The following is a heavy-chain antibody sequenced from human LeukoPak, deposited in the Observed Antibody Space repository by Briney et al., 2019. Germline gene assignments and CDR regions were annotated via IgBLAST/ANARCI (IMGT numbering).Heavy chain of an antibody. CDR1: GGSISSGGYY. J-gene: IGHJ5*02. D-gene: IGHD3-3*01. V-gene: IGHV4-30-2*01. CDR2: IYHSGST. CDR3: ARGGTIFGVVILNWFDP. Sequence: SQTLSLTCTVSGGSISSGGYYWTWIRQPPGKALEWFGYIYHSGSTYYNPSLKSRVTISVDRSKNQFSLKLSSVTAADTAVYYCARGGTIFGVVILNWFDPWGQGTLVTVSS.